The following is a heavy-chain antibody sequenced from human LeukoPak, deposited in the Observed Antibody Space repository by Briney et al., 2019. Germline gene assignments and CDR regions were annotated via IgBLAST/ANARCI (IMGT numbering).Heavy chain of an antibody. CDR2: IKQDGSEK. J-gene: IGHJ6*03. Sequence: GGSLRLSCAASGFTLSSYWMSWVRQAPGKGLEWVANIKQDGSEKYYVDSVKGRFTISRDNAKNSLYLQMNSLRAEDTAVYYCARIVVVPAAMRGDYYMDFWGKGTTVTVSS. V-gene: IGHV3-7*01. D-gene: IGHD2-2*01. CDR3: ARIVVVPAAMRGDYYMDF. CDR1: GFTLSSYW.